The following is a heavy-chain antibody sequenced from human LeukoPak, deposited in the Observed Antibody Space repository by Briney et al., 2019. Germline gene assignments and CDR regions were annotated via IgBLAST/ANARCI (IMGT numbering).Heavy chain of an antibody. V-gene: IGHV3-7*01. CDR3: VRESGVWVGPGIGRPLDV. CDR1: GFTFSSYA. Sequence: PGGSLRLSCAASGFTFSSYAMHWVRQAPGRGLEWVANIKEDGSDKQYVDSVQGRFTISRDNAGNSLHLQVNSLRVEDTAVYYCVRESGVWVGPGIGRPLDVWGKGTAVTVSS. D-gene: IGHD3-16*01. J-gene: IGHJ6*03. CDR2: IKEDGSDK.